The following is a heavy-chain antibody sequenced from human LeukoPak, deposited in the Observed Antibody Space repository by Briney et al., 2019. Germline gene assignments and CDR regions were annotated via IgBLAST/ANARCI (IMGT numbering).Heavy chain of an antibody. CDR3: AKGHSGYVYYFDY. Sequence: GGSLRLSCAASGFTFSSYAMGWVRQAPGKGLEWVSAISGSGGSTYYADSVKGRFTISRDNSKNTLYLQMNSLRAEDTAVYYCAKGHSGYVYYFDYWGQGTLVTVSS. CDR1: GFTFSSYA. CDR2: ISGSGGST. V-gene: IGHV3-23*01. D-gene: IGHD5-12*01. J-gene: IGHJ4*02.